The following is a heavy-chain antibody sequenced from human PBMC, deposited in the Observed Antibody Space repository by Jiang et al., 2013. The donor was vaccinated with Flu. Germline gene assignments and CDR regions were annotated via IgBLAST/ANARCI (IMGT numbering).Heavy chain of an antibody. CDR2: TYYRSKWYN. CDR1: GDSVSSNSAA. D-gene: IGHD4-17*01. J-gene: IGHJ3*02. Sequence: QTLSLTCAISGDSVSSNSAAWNWIRQSPSRGLEWLGRTYYRSKWYNDYAVSVKSRITINPDTSKNQFSLQLNSVTPEDTAVYYCARASESRGVDYGDYEVDAFDIWGQGTMVTVSS. V-gene: IGHV6-1*01. CDR3: ARASESRGVDYGDYEVDAFDI.